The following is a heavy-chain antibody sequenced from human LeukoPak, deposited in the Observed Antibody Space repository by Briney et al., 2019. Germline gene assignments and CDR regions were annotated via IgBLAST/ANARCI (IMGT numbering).Heavy chain of an antibody. CDR3: ARARYQRLDI. J-gene: IGHJ3*02. Sequence: GGSLRLSCAGSGFTFGNYWMSWVRQAPGKVLEWVANIKQDGSEKYYVDSVKGRFTISRDNAKNSLYLQMNSLRAEDTAVYYCARARYQRLDIWGQGTMVTVSS. V-gene: IGHV3-7*01. D-gene: IGHD2-2*01. CDR1: GFTFGNYW. CDR2: IKQDGSEK.